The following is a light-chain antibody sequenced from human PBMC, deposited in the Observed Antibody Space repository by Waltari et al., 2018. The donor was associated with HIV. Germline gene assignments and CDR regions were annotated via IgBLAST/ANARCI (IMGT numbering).Light chain of an antibody. Sequence: SYELTQSPPVSVALGQTARITCGEINIDRKNVHWYQRKPGQAPVLVIYKDSSRPSGIPERFSGSNSGNTATLSINRAQAGDEADYYCQVWDNNSGIFGGGTKLTVL. CDR1: NIDRKN. CDR2: KDS. CDR3: QVWDNNSGI. J-gene: IGLJ2*01. V-gene: IGLV3-9*01.